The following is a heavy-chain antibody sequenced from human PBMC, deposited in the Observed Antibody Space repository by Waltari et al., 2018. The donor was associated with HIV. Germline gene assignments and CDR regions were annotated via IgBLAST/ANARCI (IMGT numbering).Heavy chain of an antibody. Sequence: QVHLVQSGPEVKKHGASMKVSCKASGYMFTGPYRHWLRQAPGQGLEWMGWINPISGGTNYAQTLQGRVTMTRDASINTVYMELKSLRYDDTAMYYCARESGYQLVRWLDPWGQGTRVTVSS. D-gene: IGHD2-2*01. CDR2: INPISGGT. CDR3: ARESGYQLVRWLDP. CDR1: GYMFTGPY. V-gene: IGHV1-2*02. J-gene: IGHJ5*02.